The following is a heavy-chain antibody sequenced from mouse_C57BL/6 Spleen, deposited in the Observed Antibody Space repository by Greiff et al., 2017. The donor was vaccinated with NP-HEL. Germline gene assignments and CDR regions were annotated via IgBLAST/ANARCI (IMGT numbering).Heavy chain of an antibody. CDR1: GYAFSSYW. Sequence: QVQLQQSGAELVKPGASVKISCKASGYAFSSYWMNWVKQRPGKGLEWIGQIYPGDGDTNYNGKFKGKATLTADKSSSTAYMQLSSLTAEDSAVYFCARHDDYDGDMDYWGQGTSVTVSS. J-gene: IGHJ4*01. CDR3: ARHDDYDGDMDY. D-gene: IGHD2-4*01. CDR2: IYPGDGDT. V-gene: IGHV1-80*01.